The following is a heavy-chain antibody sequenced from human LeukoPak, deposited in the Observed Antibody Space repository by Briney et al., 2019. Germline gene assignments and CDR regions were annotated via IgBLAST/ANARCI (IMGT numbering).Heavy chain of an antibody. D-gene: IGHD5-12*01. CDR1: GGSLGSYH. J-gene: IGHJ4*02. Sequence: SETLSLTCSVSGGSLGSYHWNWLRQPSGKGLEGIGVVFNNGGTKHNPSLTSRGAISVDTSKNQFALKLSSVTAADTAVYYCVASYGGYVLDYWGQGALVIVSS. CDR2: VFNNGGT. CDR3: VASYGGYVLDY. V-gene: IGHV4-59*01.